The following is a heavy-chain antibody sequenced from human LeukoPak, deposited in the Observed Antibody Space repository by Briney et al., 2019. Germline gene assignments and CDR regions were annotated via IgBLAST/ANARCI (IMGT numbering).Heavy chain of an antibody. CDR2: INPNSGGT. D-gene: IGHD2-2*01. J-gene: IGHJ4*02. Sequence: ASVKVSCKASEYTFTGYYMHWVRQAPGQGLEWMGWINPNSGGTNYAQKFQGRVTMTRDTSISTAYMELSRLRSDDTAVYYCARETGRYCSSTSCLSYWGQGTLVTVSS. CDR3: ARETGRYCSSTSCLSY. V-gene: IGHV1-2*02. CDR1: EYTFTGYY.